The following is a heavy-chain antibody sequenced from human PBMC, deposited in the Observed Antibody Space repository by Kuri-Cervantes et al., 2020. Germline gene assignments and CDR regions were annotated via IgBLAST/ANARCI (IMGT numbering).Heavy chain of an antibody. CDR3: ARVLGVGAGGLRSWGY. CDR1: GFTVSSNY. CDR2: IYSGGST. D-gene: IGHD1-26*01. J-gene: IGHJ4*02. Sequence: GGSLRLSCAASGFTVSSNYMSWVRQAPGKGLEWVSVIYSGGSTYYADSVKGRFTISRDNSKNTLYLQMNSLRAEDTAVYYCARVLGVGAGGLRSWGYWGQGTLVTVSS. V-gene: IGHV3-53*01.